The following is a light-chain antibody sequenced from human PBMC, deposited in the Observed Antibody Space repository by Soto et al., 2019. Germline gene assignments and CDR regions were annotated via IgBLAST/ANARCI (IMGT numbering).Light chain of an antibody. CDR1: QSVSSSF. Sequence: ESVLTQSPGTLSLSPGERATLSCRASQSVSSSFLAWYQLKPGQAPRLLIYGASSRATGIADRFSGSGSGTDFTLTISRLEPEDFAVYYCQQYDSSPWTFGQGTKVEIK. V-gene: IGKV3-20*01. CDR2: GAS. CDR3: QQYDSSPWT. J-gene: IGKJ1*01.